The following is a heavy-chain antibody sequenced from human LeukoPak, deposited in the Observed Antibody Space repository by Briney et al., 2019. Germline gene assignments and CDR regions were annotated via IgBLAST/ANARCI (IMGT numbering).Heavy chain of an antibody. CDR2: ISSSGSTI. CDR1: GFTFSSYG. CDR3: ARDPGYSYGSRPDY. D-gene: IGHD5-18*01. V-gene: IGHV3-48*04. J-gene: IGHJ4*02. Sequence: PGGSLRLSCAASGFTFSSYGMNWVRQAPGKGLEWVSYISSSGSTIYYADSVKGRFTISRDNAKNSLYLQMNSLRAEDTAVYYCARDPGYSYGSRPDYWGQGTLVTVSS.